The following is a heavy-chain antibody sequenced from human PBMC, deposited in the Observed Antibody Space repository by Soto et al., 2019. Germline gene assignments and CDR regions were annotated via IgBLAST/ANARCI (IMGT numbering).Heavy chain of an antibody. V-gene: IGHV1-58*01. CDR3: ATGAYCSGGSCSDYYYYYYGMDL. J-gene: IGHJ6*02. CDR1: GFTFRSSA. CDR2: LVVGTGNT. Sequence: SVKVSCKTSGFTFRSSAVQWVRQARGQRLEWIGWLVVGTGNTNYAQKFQQRVTISSDRSTNTVSMELSSLTSEDTVVYYCATGAYCSGGSCSDYYYYYYGMDLWGQGTTVTVS. D-gene: IGHD2-15*01.